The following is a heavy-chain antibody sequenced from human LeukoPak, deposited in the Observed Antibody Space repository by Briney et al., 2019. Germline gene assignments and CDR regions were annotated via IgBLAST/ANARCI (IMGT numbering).Heavy chain of an antibody. CDR2: IYYSGST. CDR1: GGSISSGDYY. J-gene: IGHJ1*01. CDR3: ARVLYNGGYIRY. V-gene: IGHV4-30-4*01. D-gene: IGHD2-2*02. Sequence: SETLSLTCTVSGGSISSGDYYWSWIRQPPGKGLEWIGYIYYSGSTYYNPSLKSRVTISVDTSKNQFSLKLSSVTAADTAVYYCARVLYNGGYIRYWGQGTLVTVSS.